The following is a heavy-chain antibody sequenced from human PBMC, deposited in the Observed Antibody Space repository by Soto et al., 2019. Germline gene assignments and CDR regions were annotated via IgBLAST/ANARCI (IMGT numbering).Heavy chain of an antibody. J-gene: IGHJ4*02. D-gene: IGHD3-3*01. V-gene: IGHV3-30*19. Sequence: GGSLRLSCAASGFTFSSYGMHWVRQAPGKGLEWVALISYDGSNKYYADSVKGRFTISRDNSKNTLYLQMNSLRAEDTAVYYCARHKRDLRFLEWSYYFDYWGQGTLVTVSS. CDR2: ISYDGSNK. CDR3: ARHKRDLRFLEWSYYFDY. CDR1: GFTFSSYG.